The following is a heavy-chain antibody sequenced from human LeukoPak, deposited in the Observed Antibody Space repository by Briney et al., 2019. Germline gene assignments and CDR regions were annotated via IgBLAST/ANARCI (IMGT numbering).Heavy chain of an antibody. V-gene: IGHV4-34*01. J-gene: IGHJ4*02. CDR2: INHSGST. CDR1: GGSFSGYY. D-gene: IGHD3-3*01. Sequence: SETLSLTCAVYGGSFSGYYWSWIRQPPGKGLEWIGEINHSGSTNYNPSLKSRVTISVDTSKNQFSLKLSSVTAADTAVYYCARPSTYYVFWSGTSGFDYWGQGTLVTVSS. CDR3: ARPSTYYVFWSGTSGFDY.